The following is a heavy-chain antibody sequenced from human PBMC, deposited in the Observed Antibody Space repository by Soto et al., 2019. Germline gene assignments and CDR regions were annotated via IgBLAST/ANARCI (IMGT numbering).Heavy chain of an antibody. CDR2: IWYDGSNK. J-gene: IGHJ6*02. CDR3: ARDRYCSGGSCYPGLYYYGMDV. Sequence: QVQLVESGGGVVQPGRSLRLSCAASGFTFSSYGMHWVRQAPGKGLEWVAVIWYDGSNKYYADSVKGRFTISRDNSKNTLYLQINSLRAEDTAVYYCARDRYCSGGSCYPGLYYYGMDVWGQGTTVTVSS. CDR1: GFTFSSYG. V-gene: IGHV3-33*01. D-gene: IGHD2-15*01.